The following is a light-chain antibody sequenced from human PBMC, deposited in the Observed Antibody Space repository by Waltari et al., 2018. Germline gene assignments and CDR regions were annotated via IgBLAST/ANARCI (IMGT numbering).Light chain of an antibody. CDR2: KDT. J-gene: IGLJ1*01. CDR1: AFPRQF. Sequence: SYELTQPPSVSVSPGQTARITCSGDAFPRQFAYWYQQKPGQAPVLVIYKDTERPSGIPERFSGSSSGPTVTLTSSGVQAEDEADYDWRSADSSGPYLYVVGTGTTVTVL. CDR3: RSADSSGPYLYV. V-gene: IGLV3-25*03.